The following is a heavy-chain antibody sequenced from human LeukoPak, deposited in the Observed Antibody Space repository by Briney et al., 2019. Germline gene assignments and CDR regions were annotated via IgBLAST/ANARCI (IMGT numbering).Heavy chain of an antibody. CDR2: INSDGSST. V-gene: IGHV3-74*01. J-gene: IGHJ4*02. CDR3: VRDISGTGVY. Sequence: GGSLRLSCAASGFNFSDYNMNWVRQAPGKGLVWVSRINSDGSSTNYADSVKGRFTISRDNAKNTLYLQMNSLRAEDTAVYYCVRDISGTGVYWGQGTLVTVSS. CDR1: GFNFSDYN. D-gene: IGHD6-13*01.